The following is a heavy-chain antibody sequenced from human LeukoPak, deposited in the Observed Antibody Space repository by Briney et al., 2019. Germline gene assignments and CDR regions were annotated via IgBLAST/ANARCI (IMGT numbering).Heavy chain of an antibody. CDR1: GFTFSSYG. CDR3: ARDSCGGDCYSGGY. CDR2: IWYDGSNK. V-gene: IGHV3-33*01. J-gene: IGHJ4*02. Sequence: SGGSPRLSCAASGFTFSSYGMHWVRQAPGKGLEWVAVIWYDGSNKYYADSVKGRFTISRDNSKNTLYPQMNSLRAEDTAVYYCARDSCGGDCYSGGYWGQGTLVTVSS. D-gene: IGHD2-21*02.